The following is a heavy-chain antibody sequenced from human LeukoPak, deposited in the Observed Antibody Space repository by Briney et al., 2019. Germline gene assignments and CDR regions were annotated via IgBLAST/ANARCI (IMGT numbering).Heavy chain of an antibody. CDR1: GYSISSGYY. V-gene: IGHV4-38-2*02. Sequence: SETLSLTCAVSGYSISSGYYWGWIRQPPGKGLEWIGSIYHSGSTYYNPSLKSRVTISVDASKNQFSLKLSSVTAADTAVYYCARDNYDILTGYDYWGQGTLVTVSS. CDR2: IYHSGST. D-gene: IGHD3-9*01. J-gene: IGHJ4*02. CDR3: ARDNYDILTGYDY.